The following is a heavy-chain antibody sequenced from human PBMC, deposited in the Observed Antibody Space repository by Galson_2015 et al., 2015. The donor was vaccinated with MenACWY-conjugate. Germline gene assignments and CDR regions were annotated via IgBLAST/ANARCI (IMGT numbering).Heavy chain of an antibody. V-gene: IGHV5-51*01. CDR2: ISPIDSKT. J-gene: IGHJ6*02. CDR3: ARHPPGGRGMDV. Sequence: QSGAEVKKPGESLKISCKGSGYSFTTYWIGWVRQLPGKGLEWVGLISPIDSKTRYSPAFEGRVTISADNSITTAYLQWNSLQASGTAMYYCARHPPGGRGMDVWGQGTTVTVSS. D-gene: IGHD1-26*01. CDR1: GYSFTTYW.